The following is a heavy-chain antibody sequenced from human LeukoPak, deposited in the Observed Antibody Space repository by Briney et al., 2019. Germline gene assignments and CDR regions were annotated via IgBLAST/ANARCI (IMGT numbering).Heavy chain of an antibody. CDR3: ARDTRWLQRGLGY. CDR1: GFTFSSYG. J-gene: IGHJ4*02. D-gene: IGHD5-24*01. CDR2: IWYDGSNK. V-gene: IGHV3-33*01. Sequence: GGSLRLSCAASGFTFSSYGMHWARQAPGKGLEWVAVIWYDGSNKYYADSVKGRFTISRDNSKNTLYLQMNSLRAEDTAVYYCARDTRWLQRGLGYWGQGTLVTVSS.